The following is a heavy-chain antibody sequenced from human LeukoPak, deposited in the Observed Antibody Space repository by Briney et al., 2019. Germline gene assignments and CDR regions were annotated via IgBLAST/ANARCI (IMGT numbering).Heavy chain of an antibody. CDR2: IYYSGST. J-gene: IGHJ3*02. CDR1: GGSISSSSYY. D-gene: IGHD3-22*01. V-gene: IGHV4-39*07. Sequence: PSETLSLTCTVSGGSISSSSYYWGWIRQPPGKGLEWIGSIYYSGSTYYNPSLKSRVTISVDRSKNQFSLKLSSVTAADTAVYYCARGDSSGSDAFDIWGQGTMVTVSS. CDR3: ARGDSSGSDAFDI.